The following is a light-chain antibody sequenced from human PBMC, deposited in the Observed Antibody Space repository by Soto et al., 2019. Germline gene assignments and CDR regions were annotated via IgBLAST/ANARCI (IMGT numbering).Light chain of an antibody. CDR1: HSISSW. Sequence: DIQITHSPSSLSASVVYRATINCRASHSISSWLAWYQQKPGKAPNLLIYAASTLESGVPSRFSGSGSGTEFTLTISSLQPDDFATYYCQQYNSYWTFGQGTKVDIK. J-gene: IGKJ1*01. CDR2: AAS. CDR3: QQYNSYWT. V-gene: IGKV1-5*01.